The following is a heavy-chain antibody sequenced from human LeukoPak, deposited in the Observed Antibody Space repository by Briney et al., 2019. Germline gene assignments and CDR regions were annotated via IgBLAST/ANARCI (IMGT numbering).Heavy chain of an antibody. CDR1: GGSFIGYY. CDR2: INHSGST. Sequence: SETLSLTCAVYGGSFIGYYWSWIRQPPGKGLEWIGEINHSGSTNYNPSLKSRVTISVDTSKNQFSLKLSSVTAADTAVYYCARVRDTMVRGVIANWGQGTLVTVSS. V-gene: IGHV4-34*01. CDR3: ARVRDTMVRGVIAN. J-gene: IGHJ4*02. D-gene: IGHD3-10*01.